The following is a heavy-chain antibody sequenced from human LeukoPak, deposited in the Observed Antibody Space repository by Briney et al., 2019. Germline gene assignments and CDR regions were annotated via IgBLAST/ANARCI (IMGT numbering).Heavy chain of an antibody. CDR1: GFTFSSYA. CDR2: ISYDGSNK. D-gene: IGHD3-16*02. CDR3: ARDQSDDYVWGSYRSRPPTY. V-gene: IGHV3-30-3*01. J-gene: IGHJ4*02. Sequence: PGRSLRLSCAVSGFTFSSYAMHWVRQAPGKGLAWVAVISYDGSNKYYADSVKGRFTISRDNSKNTLYLQMNSLRAEDTAVYYCARDQSDDYVWGSYRSRPPTYWGQGTLVTVSS.